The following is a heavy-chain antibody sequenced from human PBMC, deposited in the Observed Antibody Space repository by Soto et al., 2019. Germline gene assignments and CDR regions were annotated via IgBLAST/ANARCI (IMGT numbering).Heavy chain of an antibody. CDR1: GFTFSSYA. D-gene: IGHD6-19*01. CDR3: AKDTRYSSGWRIDY. Sequence: PGGSLRLSCAAAGFTFSSYAMSWVRQAPGKGLEWVSAISGSGGSTYYADSVKGRFTISRDNSKNTLYLQMNSLRAEDTAVYYCAKDTRYSSGWRIDYWGQGTLVTVSS. J-gene: IGHJ4*02. V-gene: IGHV3-23*01. CDR2: ISGSGGST.